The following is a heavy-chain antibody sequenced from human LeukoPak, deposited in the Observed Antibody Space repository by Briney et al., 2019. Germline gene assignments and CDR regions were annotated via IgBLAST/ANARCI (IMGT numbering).Heavy chain of an antibody. CDR1: GFTVSSNY. CDR3: ARGGSYLSAFDI. CDR2: IYSGGST. D-gene: IGHD1-26*01. Sequence: GGSLRLSCAASGFTVSSNYMSWVRQAPGKGLEWVSIIYSGGSTFYADSVKGRFTISRDSSKNTLYLQMNSLRAEDTAVYYCARGGSYLSAFDIWGQGTMVTVSS. J-gene: IGHJ3*02. V-gene: IGHV3-53*01.